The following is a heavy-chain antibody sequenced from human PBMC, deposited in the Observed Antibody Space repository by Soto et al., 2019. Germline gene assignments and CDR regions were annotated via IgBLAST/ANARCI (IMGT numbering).Heavy chain of an antibody. D-gene: IGHD2-2*02. V-gene: IGHV1-18*04. Sequence: ASVEVSCKXSGYTFTSYGISWVRQPPGQGLEWMGWISAYNGNTNYAQKLQGRVTMATDTSTSTVYMELRSLRSDDTAVYYCARDRSSTSCYTDYYYYGMDVWGQGTTVTVSS. CDR3: ARDRSSTSCYTDYYYYGMDV. J-gene: IGHJ6*02. CDR2: ISAYNGNT. CDR1: GYTFTSYG.